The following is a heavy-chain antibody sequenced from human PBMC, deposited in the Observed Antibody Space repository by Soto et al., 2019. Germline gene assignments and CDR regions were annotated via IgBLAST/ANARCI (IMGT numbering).Heavy chain of an antibody. V-gene: IGHV1-69*12. Sequence: QVHLVQSGPEVKKPGSSVKVSCKASGRTFSSYTVNWVRQAPGQGLEWMGGMIPLFRKVEYKQQFQGRLSLTADESTNTAYMELNSLTSDDTAVYFCSRAEVIQCHRGRGTCSYLNGVDVWGQGTTVSVSS. CDR1: GRTFSSYT. CDR2: MIPLFRKV. CDR3: SRAEVIQCHRGRGTCSYLNGVDV. D-gene: IGHD2-21*01. J-gene: IGHJ6*02.